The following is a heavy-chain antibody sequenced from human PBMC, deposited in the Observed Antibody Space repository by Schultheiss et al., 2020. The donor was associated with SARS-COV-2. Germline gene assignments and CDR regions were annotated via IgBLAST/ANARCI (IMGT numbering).Heavy chain of an antibody. J-gene: IGHJ6*02. D-gene: IGHD5-18*01. CDR1: GYSISSGYY. V-gene: IGHV4-38-2*01. Sequence: SETLSLTCAVSGYSISSGYYWGWIRQPPGKGLEWIGSIYHSGSTYYNPSLKSRVTISVDRSKNQFSLKLSSVTAADTAVYYCARGDTTYGLDVWGQGTTVTVSS. CDR3: ARGDTTYGLDV. CDR2: IYHSGST.